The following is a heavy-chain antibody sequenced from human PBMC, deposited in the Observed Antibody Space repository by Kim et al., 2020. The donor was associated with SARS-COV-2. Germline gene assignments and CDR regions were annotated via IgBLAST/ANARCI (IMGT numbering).Heavy chain of an antibody. CDR2: FYDTRNT. D-gene: IGHD2-8*01. CDR1: GGSISTYY. CDR3: APYNGVFSYN. J-gene: IGHJ4*02. V-gene: IGHV4-59*13. Sequence: SETLSLTCTVSGGSISTYYWTWMRQPPGKGLEWIGFFYDTRNTNYNPSLKSRVTMSVDTSKNQFSLNLTSVTAAATAVFYWAPYNGVFSYNWGRGTRV.